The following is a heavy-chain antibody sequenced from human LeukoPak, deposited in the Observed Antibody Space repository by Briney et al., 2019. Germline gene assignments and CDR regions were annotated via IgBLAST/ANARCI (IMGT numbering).Heavy chain of an antibody. CDR1: GGSFSGYY. CDR3: GREDNWNYWFDP. CDR2: INHSGST. V-gene: IGHV4-34*01. J-gene: IGHJ5*02. D-gene: IGHD1-7*01. Sequence: SETLSLTCAVYGGSFSGYYWSWIRQPPGKGLEWIGEINHSGSTNYNPSLKSRVTISVDTSKNQFSLKLSSVTAADTAVYYCGREDNWNYWFDPWGQGTLVTVSS.